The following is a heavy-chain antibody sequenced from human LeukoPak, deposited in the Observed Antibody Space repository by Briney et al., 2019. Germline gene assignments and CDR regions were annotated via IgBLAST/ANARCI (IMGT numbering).Heavy chain of an antibody. V-gene: IGHV3-30-3*01. CDR2: ISYDGSNK. D-gene: IGHD3-10*01. Sequence: PGGSLRLSCAASGFTFSSYAMHWVRQAPGKGLEWVAVISYDGSNKYYADSVKGRFTISRDNSKNTLHLQMNSLRAEDTAVYYCARDLLLWFGELSGDSDYWGQGTLVTVSS. CDR3: ARDLLLWFGELSGDSDY. CDR1: GFTFSSYA. J-gene: IGHJ4*02.